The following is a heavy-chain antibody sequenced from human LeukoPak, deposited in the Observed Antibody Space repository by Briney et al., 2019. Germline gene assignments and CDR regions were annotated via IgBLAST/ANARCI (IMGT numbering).Heavy chain of an antibody. D-gene: IGHD4-11*01. CDR1: GGSISSGSYY. V-gene: IGHV4-61*09. CDR2: LYTSGST. CDR3: ARHYSNNDY. Sequence: SETLSLTCTVSGGSISSGSYYWSWIRQPAGKGLEWIGHLYTSGSTNYNPSLKSRVTISVDTSKNQFSLKLSSVTAADTAVYYCARHYSNNDYWGQGTLVTVSS. J-gene: IGHJ4*02.